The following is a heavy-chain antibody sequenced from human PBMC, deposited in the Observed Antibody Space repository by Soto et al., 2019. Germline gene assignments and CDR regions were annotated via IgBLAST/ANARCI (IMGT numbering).Heavy chain of an antibody. CDR2: ISTSIGAT. CDR3: AKDRTVAARNFDY. Sequence: GGSLRLSCAASGFAFSNYAMGWGRQAPGKGLEWVSSISTSIGATYYADSVKGRFTISRDDSKDTLYLQMNSLRAEDSAVYYCAKDRTVAARNFDYWGQGTQVTVSS. V-gene: IGHV3-23*01. CDR1: GFAFSNYA. D-gene: IGHD6-6*01. J-gene: IGHJ4*02.